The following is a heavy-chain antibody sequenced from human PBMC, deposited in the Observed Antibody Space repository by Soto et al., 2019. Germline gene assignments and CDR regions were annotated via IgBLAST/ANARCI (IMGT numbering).Heavy chain of an antibody. D-gene: IGHD1-1*01. J-gene: IGHJ4*02. Sequence: QVQLQESGPGLVKPSQTLSLTCTVSGGSISSGGYYWSWIRQHPGKGLEWIGYIYYSGSTYYNPSLKSRVTISVDTSKNQFSLKLSSVTAADTAVYYCAREGVQGMATTQLGLYFDYWGQGTLVTVSS. V-gene: IGHV4-31*03. CDR2: IYYSGST. CDR3: AREGVQGMATTQLGLYFDY. CDR1: GGSISSGGYY.